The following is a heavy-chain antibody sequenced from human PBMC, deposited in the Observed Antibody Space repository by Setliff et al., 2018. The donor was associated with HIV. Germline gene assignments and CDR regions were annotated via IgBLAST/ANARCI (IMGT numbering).Heavy chain of an antibody. J-gene: IGHJ4*02. Sequence: PSETLSLTCTVSGGSISSHYWSWIRQPPGKGLEWIGYMFYNGRSNYNPSLKSRATISVDASKNRFSLKLSSVTAADTAVYYCARDSSYGGIDYWGQGTLVTVSS. CDR3: ARDSSYGGIDY. CDR1: GGSISSHY. D-gene: IGHD4-17*01. V-gene: IGHV4-59*11. CDR2: MFYNGRS.